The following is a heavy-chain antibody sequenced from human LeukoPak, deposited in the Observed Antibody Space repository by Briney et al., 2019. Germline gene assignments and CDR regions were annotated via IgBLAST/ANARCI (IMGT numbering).Heavy chain of an antibody. CDR1: GFTFRNYA. CDR2: ISDSGGNT. V-gene: IGHV3-23*01. CDR3: AKNGHGSGSYYPRTKYYFDY. D-gene: IGHD3-10*01. Sequence: GGSLRLSCAASGFTFRNYAMSWVRQAPGKGLEWVSTISDSGGNTYYADSVKGRFTISRDNSKNTLYLQMNSLRAEDTAVYYCAKNGHGSGSYYPRTKYYFDYWGQGTLVTVSS. J-gene: IGHJ4*02.